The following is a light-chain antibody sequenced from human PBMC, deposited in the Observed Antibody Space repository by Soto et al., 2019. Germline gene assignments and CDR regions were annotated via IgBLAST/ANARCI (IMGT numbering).Light chain of an antibody. V-gene: IGLV1-44*01. CDR2: SDD. Sequence: QSVLTQPPSASGTPGQGVTISFSGSISNIGSKTVKWYQQVPGTAPQLLIYSDDQRPSGVPDRFSGSKSGTSASLAISGLQAEDEADYYCAAWDDSLSGYVFGTGTKLTVL. J-gene: IGLJ1*01. CDR3: AAWDDSLSGYV. CDR1: ISNIGSKT.